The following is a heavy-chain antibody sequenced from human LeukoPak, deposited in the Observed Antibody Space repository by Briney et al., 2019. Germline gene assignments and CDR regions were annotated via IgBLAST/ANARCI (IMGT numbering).Heavy chain of an antibody. D-gene: IGHD1-14*01. CDR2: IYYSGSP. V-gene: IGHV4-39*01. Sequence: SETLSLTCTVSGDSISSSSYYWGWIRQPPGKGLEWIGSIYYSGSPSYNPSLKSRVTISVDTSKNQFSLKVYSVTAPDTAVYYCARTEVGYWFDPWGQGTLVTVSS. J-gene: IGHJ5*02. CDR1: GDSISSSSYY. CDR3: ARTEVGYWFDP.